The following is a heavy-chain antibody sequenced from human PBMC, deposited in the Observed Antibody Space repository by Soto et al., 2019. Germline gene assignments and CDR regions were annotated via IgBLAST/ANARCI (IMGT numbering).Heavy chain of an antibody. D-gene: IGHD2-2*01. V-gene: IGHV4-34*01. CDR1: GGSFSGYY. J-gene: IGHJ6*02. Sequence: PSETLSLTCAVYGGSFSGYYWGWFRQPPGKGLEWIGEVKHSGNINYNPSLKTRLTVSVDTSKNQFSLKLSSMTAADTAMYYCAKERGGRDCSVTSCGLFHYGMDVWGQGTPVTVS. CDR2: VKHSGNI. CDR3: AKERGGRDCSVTSCGLFHYGMDV.